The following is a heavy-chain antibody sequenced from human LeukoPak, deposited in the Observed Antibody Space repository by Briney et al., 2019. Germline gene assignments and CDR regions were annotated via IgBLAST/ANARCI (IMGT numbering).Heavy chain of an antibody. CDR2: ISSSSSYI. J-gene: IGHJ4*02. CDR3: ARDTPLGDLFDY. CDR1: GFTFSTYV. D-gene: IGHD3-16*01. Sequence: GGSLRLSCAASGFTFSTYVMSWGRQAPGKGLEWVSSISSSSSYIYYADSVKGRFTISRDNAKNSLYLQMNSLRAEDTAVYYCARDTPLGDLFDYWGQGTLVTVSS. V-gene: IGHV3-21*01.